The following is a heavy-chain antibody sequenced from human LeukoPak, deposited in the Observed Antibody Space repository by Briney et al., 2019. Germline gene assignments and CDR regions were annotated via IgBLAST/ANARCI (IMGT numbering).Heavy chain of an antibody. D-gene: IGHD6-13*01. J-gene: IGHJ4*02. Sequence: GGSLRLSCTASGFTFSSYWMTWVRQAPGKGLEWVANINQDGSETYYVDSVKGRFTISRDNARNSLYLQVNSLRAEDTAVYYCARDRVWTVLYWGQGTLVTVSS. CDR2: INQDGSET. V-gene: IGHV3-7*01. CDR3: ARDRVWTVLY. CDR1: GFTFSSYW.